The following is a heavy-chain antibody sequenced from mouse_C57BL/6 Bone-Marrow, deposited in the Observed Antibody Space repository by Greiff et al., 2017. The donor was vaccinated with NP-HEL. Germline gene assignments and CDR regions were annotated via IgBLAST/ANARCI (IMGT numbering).Heavy chain of an antibody. D-gene: IGHD2-4*01. V-gene: IGHV1-72*01. Sequence: QVQLQQSGAELARPGASVKLSCKASGYTFTSYWMHWVKQRPGRGLEWIGRIDPNSGGTKYNEKFKSKATLTVDKPSSTAYMQLSSLTSEDSAVYYCIYYDYDGGGYYAMDYWGQGTSVTVSS. J-gene: IGHJ4*01. CDR3: IYYDYDGGGYYAMDY. CDR2: IDPNSGGT. CDR1: GYTFTSYW.